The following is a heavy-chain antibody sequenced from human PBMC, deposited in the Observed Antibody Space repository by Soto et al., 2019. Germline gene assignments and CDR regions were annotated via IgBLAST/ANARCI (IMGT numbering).Heavy chain of an antibody. D-gene: IGHD4-17*01. Sequence: EVQLVESGGGLVKPEESLRLSCAASGFTFSTYNMKWVRQAPGKGLEWVSSISTSGSYIFYAGSVRGRFTIFRDDAKNSLHLQMNSLIAEYTAVYYCATIGDRDGFDIWGQGTTVIVSS. V-gene: IGHV3-21*06. J-gene: IGHJ3*02. CDR3: ATIGDRDGFDI. CDR2: ISTSGSYI. CDR1: GFTFSTYN.